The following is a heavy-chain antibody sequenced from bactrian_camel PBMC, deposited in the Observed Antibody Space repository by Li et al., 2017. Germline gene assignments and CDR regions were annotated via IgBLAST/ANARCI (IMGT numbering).Heavy chain of an antibody. CDR1: GFTVSSVY. CDR2: ISALDIT. J-gene: IGHJ4*01. D-gene: IGHD5*01. V-gene: IGHV3S40*01. Sequence: VQLVESGGGLVQPGGSLRLSCASGFTVSSVYMTWVRQTPGKGLEWVSSISALDITYYPDSVKGRFTISTDNAKSTLYLQMNNLRADDTAMYYCAIGLFADFGLGRGTQVTVS.